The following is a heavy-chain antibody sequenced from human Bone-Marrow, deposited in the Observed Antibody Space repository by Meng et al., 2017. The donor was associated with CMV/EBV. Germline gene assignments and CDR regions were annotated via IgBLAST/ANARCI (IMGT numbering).Heavy chain of an antibody. Sequence: SETLSLTCTVSGGSISSYYWSWIRQPPGKGLEWIGYIYYSGSTNYNPSLKSRVTISVDTSKNQFSLKLRSVTAEDTAVYYCARGADYDFWSGSPIGAFDIWGQGTMVTVSS. J-gene: IGHJ3*02. D-gene: IGHD3-3*01. CDR2: IYYSGST. V-gene: IGHV4-59*01. CDR1: GGSISSYY. CDR3: ARGADYDFWSGSPIGAFDI.